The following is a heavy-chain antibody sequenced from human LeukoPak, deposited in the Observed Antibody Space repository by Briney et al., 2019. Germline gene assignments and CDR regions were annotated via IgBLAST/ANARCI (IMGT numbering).Heavy chain of an antibody. J-gene: IGHJ4*02. CDR2: IKQDGSEK. D-gene: IGHD6-13*01. CDR3: ARDSLEYTTSSAAY. V-gene: IGHV3-7*01. Sequence: GGSLRLSCAASGFTFSNYWMSWVRQAPGKGLEWVAIIKQDGSEKYSVDSVKGRFIISRDNTKNSLYLQMNRLRVEDTALYYCARDSLEYTTSSAAYWGQGALVTVSS. CDR1: GFTFSNYW.